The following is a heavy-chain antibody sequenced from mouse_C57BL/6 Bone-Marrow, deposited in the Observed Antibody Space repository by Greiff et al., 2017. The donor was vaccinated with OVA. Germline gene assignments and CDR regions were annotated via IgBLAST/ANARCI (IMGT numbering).Heavy chain of an antibody. CDR2: IHPNSGST. J-gene: IGHJ1*03. Sequence: VQLQQPGAELVKPGASVKLSCKASGYTFTSYWMHWVKQRPGQGLEWIGMIHPNSGSTNYNEKFKSKATLTVDKSSSTAYMQLSSLTSEDSAVYYCARGEAITTVVAANWYFDVWGTGTTGTVSS. D-gene: IGHD1-1*01. CDR1: GYTFTSYW. CDR3: ARGEAITTVVAANWYFDV. V-gene: IGHV1-64*01.